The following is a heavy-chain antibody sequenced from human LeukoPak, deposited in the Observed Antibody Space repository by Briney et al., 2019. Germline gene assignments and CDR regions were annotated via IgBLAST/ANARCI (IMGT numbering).Heavy chain of an antibody. Sequence: ASVKVSCKASGYTFTRYDINWVRQATGQGLEWMGWMNPKSGNTGHAQRFQGRVTITRNTSISTAYMELSSLRSEDTAVYYCARWSRMVRGVILGGFDPWGQGTLVTVSS. V-gene: IGHV1-8*03. CDR2: MNPKSGNT. CDR1: GYTFTRYD. CDR3: ARWSRMVRGVILGGFDP. J-gene: IGHJ5*02. D-gene: IGHD3-10*01.